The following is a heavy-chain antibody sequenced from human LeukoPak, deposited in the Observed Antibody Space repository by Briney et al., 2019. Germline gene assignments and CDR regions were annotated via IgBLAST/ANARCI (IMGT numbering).Heavy chain of an antibody. CDR2: ISTSGGGI. CDR1: GFTFSNYA. V-gene: IGHV3-23*01. CDR3: AKDLHDYGDYVGWFDS. Sequence: GGSLRLSCAASGFTFSNYAMSWVRQAPGKGLEWVSAISTSGGGIYFADSVKGRFTISRDNSMNTLYLQMYSLRADDTAVYYCAKDLHDYGDYVGWFDSWGQGTLVTVSS. J-gene: IGHJ5*01. D-gene: IGHD4-17*01.